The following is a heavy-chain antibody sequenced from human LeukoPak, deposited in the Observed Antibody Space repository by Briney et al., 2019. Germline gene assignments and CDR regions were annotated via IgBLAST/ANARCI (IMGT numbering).Heavy chain of an antibody. V-gene: IGHV4-31*03. D-gene: IGHD2-2*01. CDR2: NYDSVST. Sequence: PSETLSLTCTVSGGSISSGGYCWNWIRQVPGKGLEWIGHNYDSVSTYYNPSLESRLTISLDTSKNQFSLNLRSVTAADPAMYFCARGSQLLEGCYFDYWGQGALVTVSS. CDR1: GGSISSGGYC. J-gene: IGHJ4*02. CDR3: ARGSQLLEGCYFDY.